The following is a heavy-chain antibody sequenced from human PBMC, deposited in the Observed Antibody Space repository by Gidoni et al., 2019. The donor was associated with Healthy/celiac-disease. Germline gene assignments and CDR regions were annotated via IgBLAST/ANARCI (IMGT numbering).Heavy chain of an antibody. CDR1: GYTFTSYG. V-gene: IGHV1-18*01. CDR2: ISAYNGNT. J-gene: IGHJ6*03. Sequence: QVQLVQSGAEVKKPGASVKVSCKASGYTFTSYGISWVRHAPGQGLEWMGWISAYNGNTNYAQKLQGRVTMTTDTSTSTAYMELRSLRSDDTAVYYCARGGDIVVVPAAIDLYYYMDVWGKGTTVTVSS. CDR3: ARGGDIVVVPAAIDLYYYMDV. D-gene: IGHD2-2*01.